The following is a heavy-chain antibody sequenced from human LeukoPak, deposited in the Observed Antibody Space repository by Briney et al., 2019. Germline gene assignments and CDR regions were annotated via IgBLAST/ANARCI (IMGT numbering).Heavy chain of an antibody. CDR2: ISPYNGNT. V-gene: IGHV1-18*01. J-gene: IGHJ4*02. Sequence: ASVKVSCKPYGYTFNTYGITWVRQAPGQGLEWMGWISPYNGNTNYAQRFQGRVTMTTDTSTSTAYMELRSLRSDDTAVYYCARGPHERSGYPDDWGQGTLVTVSS. CDR1: GYTFNTYG. CDR3: ARGPHERSGYPDD. D-gene: IGHD3-22*01.